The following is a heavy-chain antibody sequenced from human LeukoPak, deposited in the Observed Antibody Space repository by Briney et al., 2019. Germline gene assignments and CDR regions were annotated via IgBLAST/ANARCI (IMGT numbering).Heavy chain of an antibody. V-gene: IGHV3-30*18. J-gene: IGHJ4*02. CDR2: ISYDGSNK. CDR3: AKDVYSSGWSQSEYFDY. D-gene: IGHD6-19*01. Sequence: GRSLRLSCAASGFTFSSYGMHWVRQAPGKGLEWVAVISYDGSNKYYADSVKGRFTISRDNSKNTLYLQMNSLRAEDTAVYYCAKDVYSSGWSQSEYFDYWGQGTLVTVSS. CDR1: GFTFSSYG.